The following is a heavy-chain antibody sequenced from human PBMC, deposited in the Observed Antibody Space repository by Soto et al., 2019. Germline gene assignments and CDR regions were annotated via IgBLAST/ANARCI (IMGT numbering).Heavy chain of an antibody. CDR2: ISGSGGST. Sequence: GGSLRLSCAASGFTLSSYAMSWVRQAPGKGLEWVSAISGSGGSTYYADSVKGRFTISRDNSKNTLYLQMNSLRAEDTAVYYCAKETTLGYCTNGVCSFDYWGQGTLVTVSS. D-gene: IGHD2-8*01. CDR1: GFTLSSYA. V-gene: IGHV3-23*01. CDR3: AKETTLGYCTNGVCSFDY. J-gene: IGHJ4*02.